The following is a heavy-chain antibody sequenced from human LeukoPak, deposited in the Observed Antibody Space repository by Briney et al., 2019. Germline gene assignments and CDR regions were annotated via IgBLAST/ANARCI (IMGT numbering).Heavy chain of an antibody. V-gene: IGHV4-39*01. D-gene: IGHD3-22*01. J-gene: IGHJ4*02. Sequence: TSSETLPLTCTVSGDSISTSSYYWGWIRQPPGKGLEWLGSIYYSGSTYYNPSLKSRVTISVDTSKNQFSLNLYSVTAADTAVFYCARSYYYDYRQIDYWGQGTLVTVSS. CDR2: IYYSGST. CDR1: GDSISTSSYY. CDR3: ARSYYYDYRQIDY.